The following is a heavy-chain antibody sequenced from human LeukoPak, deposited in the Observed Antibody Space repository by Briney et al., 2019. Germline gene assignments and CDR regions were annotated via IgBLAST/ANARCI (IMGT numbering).Heavy chain of an antibody. Sequence: PGGSLRLSCAASGFIFSRYWLYWVRQAPGKGLVWVSHINPDGTTTNYGDFVKGRFTISRDNAKKTLYLQMSSLRAEDTALYYCATLTHYDSRSFAFDIWGQGTMVTVSS. CDR3: ATLTHYDSRSFAFDI. CDR2: INPDGTTT. V-gene: IGHV3-74*01. D-gene: IGHD3-22*01. J-gene: IGHJ3*02. CDR1: GFIFSRYW.